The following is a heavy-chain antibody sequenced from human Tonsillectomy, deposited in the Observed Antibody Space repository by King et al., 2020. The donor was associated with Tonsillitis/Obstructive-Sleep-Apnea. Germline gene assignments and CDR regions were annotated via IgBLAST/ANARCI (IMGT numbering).Heavy chain of an antibody. V-gene: IGHV1-18*01. CDR2: ISGFNGNT. J-gene: IGHJ4*02. D-gene: IGHD3-9*01. CDR1: GYIFASYG. CDR3: ARYGILTGTLSH. Sequence: VQLVESGAEVKKPGASVKVSCKASGYIFASYGLSWVRQAPGQGLEWLGWISGFNGNTNYAQKFQGRVTMTKDTSTTTAYMELRSLRSDDAAVYYCARYGILTGTLSHWGQGTLVRVSA.